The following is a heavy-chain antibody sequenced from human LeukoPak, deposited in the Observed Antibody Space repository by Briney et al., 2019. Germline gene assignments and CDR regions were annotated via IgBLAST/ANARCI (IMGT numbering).Heavy chain of an antibody. CDR1: GYTFTGYY. CDR2: INPNSGGT. Sequence: ASVKVSCKASGYTFTGYYMHWVRQAPGQGLEWMGWINPNSGGTNYAQKFQGRVTMTRDTSTSTAYMELSRLRSDDTAVYYCARAHPARFLEWLTLPYWGQGTLVTVSS. J-gene: IGHJ4*02. CDR3: ARAHPARFLEWLTLPY. V-gene: IGHV1-2*02. D-gene: IGHD3-3*01.